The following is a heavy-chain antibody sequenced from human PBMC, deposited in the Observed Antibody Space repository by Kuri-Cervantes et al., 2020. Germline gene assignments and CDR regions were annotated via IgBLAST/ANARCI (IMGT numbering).Heavy chain of an antibody. Sequence: ASVKGSCKASGYTFTSYAMNWVRQAPGQGLEWMGWINTNTGNPTYAQGFTGRFVFSLDTSVSTAYLQVSSLKAEDTAVYYCARGVPAALNWYFDLWGRGTLVTVSS. CDR2: INTNTGNP. V-gene: IGHV7-4-1*02. J-gene: IGHJ2*01. CDR3: ARGVPAALNWYFDL. CDR1: GYTFTSYA. D-gene: IGHD2-2*01.